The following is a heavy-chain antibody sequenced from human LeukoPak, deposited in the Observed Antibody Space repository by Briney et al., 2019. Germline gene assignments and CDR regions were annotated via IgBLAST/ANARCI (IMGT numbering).Heavy chain of an antibody. D-gene: IGHD3-16*02. Sequence: ASVKVSCKASGYTFTSSGISWVRQAPGQGLEWMGWISAYNGNTNYAQKLQGRVTMTTDTSTSTAYMELRSLRSDDTAVYYCARDYDYVWGSYRYRAVRDYWGQGTLVTVSS. J-gene: IGHJ4*02. CDR2: ISAYNGNT. CDR3: ARDYDYVWGSYRYRAVRDY. V-gene: IGHV1-18*01. CDR1: GYTFTSSG.